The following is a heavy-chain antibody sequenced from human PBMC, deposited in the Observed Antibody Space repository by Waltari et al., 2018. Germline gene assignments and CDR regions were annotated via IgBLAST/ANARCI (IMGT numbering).Heavy chain of an antibody. CDR1: GFTFPTFS. Sequence: VQLVESGGGLVKPGGSLRLSCAASGFTFPTFSLNWVRQAPGKGLEWVSSISGDSNYIYYADSLKGRFTISRDNTKNSLYLQMNSLRAEDTALYYCARGSIIAQRLDSFDIWGQGTTVTVSS. D-gene: IGHD3-3*01. CDR3: ARGSIIAQRLDSFDI. V-gene: IGHV3-21*01. CDR2: ISGDSNYI. J-gene: IGHJ3*02.